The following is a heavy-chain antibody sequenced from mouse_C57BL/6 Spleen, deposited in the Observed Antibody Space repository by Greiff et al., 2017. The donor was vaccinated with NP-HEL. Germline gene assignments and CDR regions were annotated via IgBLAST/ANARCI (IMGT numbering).Heavy chain of an antibody. CDR1: GYTFTSYW. CDR2: IDPSDSYT. Sequence: QVQLQQPGAELVKPGASVKLSCKASGYTFTSYWMQWVKQRPGQGLEWIGEIDPSDSYTNYNQKFKGKATLTVDTSSSTAYMQLSSLTSEDSAVYYCARGTGAWIAYWGQGTLVTVSA. J-gene: IGHJ3*01. V-gene: IGHV1-50*01. D-gene: IGHD4-1*01. CDR3: ARGTGAWIAY.